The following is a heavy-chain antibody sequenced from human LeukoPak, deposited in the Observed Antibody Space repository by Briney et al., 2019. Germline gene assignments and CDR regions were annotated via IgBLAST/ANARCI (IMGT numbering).Heavy chain of an antibody. J-gene: IGHJ4*01. D-gene: IGHD3-16*01. V-gene: IGHV4-39*01. CDR3: ARLGDVEVNGGTLDY. Sequence: SETLSLTCTVSGGSISGNYYWGWIRQPPGKGLEWIGSVFYTGKSNENPSLKTRVTVSVDTSKNQFFLKVTSVTVADTAVYFCARLGDVEVNGGTLDYWGRGTLVAVSS. CDR2: VFYTGKS. CDR1: GGSISGNYY.